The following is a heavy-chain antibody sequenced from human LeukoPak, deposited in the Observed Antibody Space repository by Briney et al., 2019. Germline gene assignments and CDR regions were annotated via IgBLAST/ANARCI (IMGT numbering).Heavy chain of an antibody. J-gene: IGHJ4*02. CDR3: AAHHYYDSSGPKKALDY. Sequence: SETLSLTCTVSGGSISSYYWSWIRQPAGKGLEWIGRIYTSGSTNYNPSLKSRVTMSVDTSKNQFSLKLSSVTAADTAVYYCAAHHYYDSSGPKKALDYWGQGTLVTVSS. CDR2: IYTSGST. V-gene: IGHV4-4*07. D-gene: IGHD3-22*01. CDR1: GGSISSYY.